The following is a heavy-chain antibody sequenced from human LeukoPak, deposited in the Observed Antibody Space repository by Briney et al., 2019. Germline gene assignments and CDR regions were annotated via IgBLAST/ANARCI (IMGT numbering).Heavy chain of an antibody. CDR1: GYTFTGYY. CDR2: INPNSGGT. V-gene: IGHV1-2*02. J-gene: IGHJ6*02. D-gene: IGHD6-13*01. Sequence: ASVTVSCKASGYTFTGYYMHWVRQAPGQGLEWMGWINPNSGGTNYAQTLQGRVTITRDTSISSASMERTRLRSNRPAVYYCATLYSSSWSDSYYHGMDVWGQGTTVTVSS. CDR3: ATLYSSSWSDSYYHGMDV.